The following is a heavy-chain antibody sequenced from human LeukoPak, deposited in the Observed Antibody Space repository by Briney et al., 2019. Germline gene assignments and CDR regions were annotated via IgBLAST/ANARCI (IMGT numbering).Heavy chain of an antibody. J-gene: IGHJ4*02. D-gene: IGHD6-19*01. Sequence: ASVKVSCKASGYTFTSYDINWVRQATGQGLEWMGWMNPNSGNTGYARKFQGRVTMTRNTSISTAYMELSSLRSEDTAVYYCARGGSSGWYVDYWGQGTLVTVSS. V-gene: IGHV1-8*01. CDR3: ARGGSSGWYVDY. CDR2: MNPNSGNT. CDR1: GYTFTSYD.